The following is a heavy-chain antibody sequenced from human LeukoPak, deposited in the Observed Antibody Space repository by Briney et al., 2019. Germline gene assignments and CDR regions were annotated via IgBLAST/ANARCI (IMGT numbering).Heavy chain of an antibody. CDR1: GDSISSYY. D-gene: IGHD2-15*01. Sequence: SETLSLTCSVSGDSISSYYWNWIRQPPGKGLEWIGYIYYSGSTNYNPSLKSRVTISVDTSKNQFSLKLSSLTAADTAVYYCARHGCSGGSCYPNWYFDLWGRGTLVSVSS. J-gene: IGHJ2*01. CDR2: IYYSGST. CDR3: ARHGCSGGSCYPNWYFDL. V-gene: IGHV4-59*08.